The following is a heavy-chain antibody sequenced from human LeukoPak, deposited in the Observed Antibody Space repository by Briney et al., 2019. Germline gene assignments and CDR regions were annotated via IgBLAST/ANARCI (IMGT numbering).Heavy chain of an antibody. Sequence: KPSETLSLTCTVSGGSISSYYWSWIRQPPGKGLEWIGYIYYSGSTNYNPSLKSRVTISVDTSKNQFSLKLSSVTAADTAVYYCARLSYDSSGYPYLYWGQGTLVTVSS. J-gene: IGHJ4*02. CDR2: IYYSGST. D-gene: IGHD3-22*01. CDR3: ARLSYDSSGYPYLY. V-gene: IGHV4-59*01. CDR1: GGSISSYY.